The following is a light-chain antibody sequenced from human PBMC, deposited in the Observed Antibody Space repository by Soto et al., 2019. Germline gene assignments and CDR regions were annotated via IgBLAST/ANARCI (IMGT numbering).Light chain of an antibody. J-gene: IGKJ2*01. CDR1: QTVSSN. CDR2: GAS. CDR3: QNYDSSPYT. V-gene: IGKV3-15*01. Sequence: EIVMTQSPATLSVSPGERATLSCRASQTVSSNSAWYQQKPGQAPRLLIYGASTRANGIPARFSGTGSGTEFTLTISSLQSEDFALYYCQNYDSSPYTFGQGTKVDIK.